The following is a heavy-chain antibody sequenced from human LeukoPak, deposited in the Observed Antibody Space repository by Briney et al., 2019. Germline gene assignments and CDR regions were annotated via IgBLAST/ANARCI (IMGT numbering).Heavy chain of an antibody. CDR3: ARGGIAAQGDYFDY. V-gene: IGHV4-39*07. CDR2: IYYSGST. D-gene: IGHD6-13*01. CDR1: GGSISSSSYY. J-gene: IGHJ4*02. Sequence: PSETLSLTCTVSGGSISSSSYYWGWIRQPPGKGLEWIGSIYYSGSTYCNPSLKSRVTISVDTSKNQFSLKLSSVTAADTAVYYCARGGIAAQGDYFDYWGQGTLVTVSS.